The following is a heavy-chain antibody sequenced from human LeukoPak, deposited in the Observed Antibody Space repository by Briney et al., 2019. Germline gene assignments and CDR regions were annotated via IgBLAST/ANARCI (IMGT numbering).Heavy chain of an antibody. J-gene: IGHJ6*02. CDR2: ISYDGSNK. CDR3: AKDRGLFDGMDV. Sequence: GGSLRPSCAASGFTFSSYAMHWVRQAPGKGLEWVAVISYDGSNKYYADSVKDRFTISRDNSKNTLYLQMNSLRAEDTAVYYCAKDRGLFDGMDVWGQGTTVTVSS. V-gene: IGHV3-30-3*01. CDR1: GFTFSSYA. D-gene: IGHD3-10*01.